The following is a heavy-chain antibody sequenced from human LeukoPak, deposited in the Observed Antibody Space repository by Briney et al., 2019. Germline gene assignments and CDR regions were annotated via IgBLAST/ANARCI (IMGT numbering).Heavy chain of an antibody. D-gene: IGHD3/OR15-3a*01. V-gene: IGHV4-59*01. J-gene: IGHJ4*02. Sequence: SETLSLTCTVSAGSISSYYWTWIRQPPGKGLEWIGYIYYSGSTNYNPSLKSRVAISLDTSKNQFSLRLSSVTAADTAIYYCARGRPDFWTNFYTYFLDSWGQGTLVTVPS. CDR2: IYYSGST. CDR1: AGSISSYY. CDR3: ARGRPDFWTNFYTYFLDS.